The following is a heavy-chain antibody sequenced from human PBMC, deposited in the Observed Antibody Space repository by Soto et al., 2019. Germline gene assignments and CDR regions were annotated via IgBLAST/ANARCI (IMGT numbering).Heavy chain of an antibody. CDR3: ARDGDGYNLGGAFDI. V-gene: IGHV1-69*06. CDR2: ILPIFGTA. D-gene: IGHD5-12*01. Sequence: QVQLVQSGAEVKKPGSSVKVSCKASGGTFSSYAISWVRQAPGQGLEWMGGILPIFGTANYAQKFQGRVTITADKSTGTAYMERSSLRSEDTAVYYCARDGDGYNLGGAFDIWGQGTMVTVSS. J-gene: IGHJ3*02. CDR1: GGTFSSYA.